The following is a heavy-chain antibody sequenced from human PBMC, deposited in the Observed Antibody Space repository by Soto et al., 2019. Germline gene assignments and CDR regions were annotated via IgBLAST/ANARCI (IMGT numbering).Heavy chain of an antibody. CDR2: INHSGST. Sequence: PSETLSLTCAVYGGSFSGYYWSWIRQPPGKGLEWIGEINHSGSTNYNPSLKSRVTISVDTSKNQFSLKLSSVTAADTAVYYCARGRGKYNWKGNWFDPWGQGTLVTVSS. CDR1: GGSFSGYY. CDR3: ARGRGKYNWKGNWFDP. D-gene: IGHD1-20*01. J-gene: IGHJ5*02. V-gene: IGHV4-34*01.